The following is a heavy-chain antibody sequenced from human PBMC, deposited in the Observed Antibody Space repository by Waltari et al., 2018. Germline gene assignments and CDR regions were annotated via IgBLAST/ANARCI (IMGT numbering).Heavy chain of an antibody. CDR2: IYYSGST. CDR3: ARTAYDHLTGYPTLDH. CDR1: GAYFESSSHY. Sequence: QVQLQESGPGLVKPSETLSLTCSVSGAYFESSSHYWGGVRPPPGKGLEWIGSIYYSGSTYYNPSLKSRVNMSVDTANDQFSLKVTSVTAADTAIYYCARTAYDHLTGYPTLDHWGQGILVTVSS. D-gene: IGHD3-9*01. V-gene: IGHV4-39*07. J-gene: IGHJ4*02.